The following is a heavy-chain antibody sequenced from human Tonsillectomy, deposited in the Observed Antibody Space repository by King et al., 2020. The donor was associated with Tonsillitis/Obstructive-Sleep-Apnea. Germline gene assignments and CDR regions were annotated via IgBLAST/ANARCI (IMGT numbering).Heavy chain of an antibody. D-gene: IGHD2-2*01. CDR2: IDPSDSYT. V-gene: IGHV5-10-1*01. CDR1: GYSFTSYW. J-gene: IGHJ6*02. CDR3: ASGDCSSHSCYRLPYGMDV. Sequence: QLVQSGAEVKKPGESLRISCKGSGYSFTSYWISWVRQMPGKGLEWMGRIDPSDSYTNYSPSSQGHVTISADKSISTAYLQWSSLKASDTAMYYCASGDCSSHSCYRLPYGMDVWGQGTTVTVSS.